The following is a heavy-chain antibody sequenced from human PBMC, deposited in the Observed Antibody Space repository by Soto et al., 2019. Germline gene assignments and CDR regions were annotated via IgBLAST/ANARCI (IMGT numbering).Heavy chain of an antibody. J-gene: IGHJ6*02. CDR3: AKHVLGMPLLGGIVV. D-gene: IGHD1-26*01. CDR2: ISGSGGST. V-gene: IGHV3-23*01. CDR1: GFTFSSYA. Sequence: EVQLLESGGGLVQPGGSLRLSCAASGFTFSSYAMSWVRQAPGKGREWVSAISGSGGSTYYADYVKGRLTSSRDNSKNTINLQMNSVIVADPAVYKGAKHVLGMPLLGGIVVWGQGTMVTVSS.